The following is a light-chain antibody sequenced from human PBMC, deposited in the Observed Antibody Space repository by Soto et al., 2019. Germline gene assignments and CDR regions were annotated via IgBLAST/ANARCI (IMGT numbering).Light chain of an antibody. CDR3: QQRSNWPRT. J-gene: IGKJ1*01. CDR2: GAS. CDR1: QTITTSQ. V-gene: IGKV3D-20*02. Sequence: EIVLTQSPGTLSLSPGERATLFCRASQTITTSQLAWYQQKPGQAPRVLIFGASNRATGIPDRFSGSGSGTDFTLTISSLEPEDLAVYYCQQRSNWPRTFGQGTKVEIK.